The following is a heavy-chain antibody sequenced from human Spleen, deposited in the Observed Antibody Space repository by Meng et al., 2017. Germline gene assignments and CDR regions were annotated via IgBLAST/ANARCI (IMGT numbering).Heavy chain of an antibody. J-gene: IGHJ4*02. Sequence: QVQLVQSGAEVKKPGASVQVSCKASGYTFTGYYIHWVRQAPGQGLEWMGRINPISDDTHYAQKFHDRVTMTSDTSISTAYMELSRLRSDDTAVYYCVRDEDISAAGYLFSDYWGQGTLVTVSS. CDR3: VRDEDISAAGYLFSDY. V-gene: IGHV1-2*06. D-gene: IGHD6-13*01. CDR2: INPISDDT. CDR1: GYTFTGYY.